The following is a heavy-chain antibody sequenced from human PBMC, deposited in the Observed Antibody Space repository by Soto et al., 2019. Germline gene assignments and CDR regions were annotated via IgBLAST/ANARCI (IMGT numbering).Heavy chain of an antibody. CDR1: GFNVSSNC. CDR3: TRDRGFDM. V-gene: IGHV3-53*01. J-gene: IGHJ3*02. Sequence: EVQLVESGGGLIQPGGSLRLSCAASGFNVSSNCMSWVRQAPGKGLEWVSIINTGGNTHYADSVKGRFTISRDNSKNTVYLLMTRLRAEDTAVYYCTRDRGFDMWGQGTTVNVSS. CDR2: INTGGNT.